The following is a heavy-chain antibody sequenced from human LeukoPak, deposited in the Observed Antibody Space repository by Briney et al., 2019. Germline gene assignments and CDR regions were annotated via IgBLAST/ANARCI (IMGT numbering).Heavy chain of an antibody. CDR2: IRYDGSNK. D-gene: IGHD1-14*01. CDR3: AKDHGSFDY. J-gene: IGHJ4*02. CDR1: GFAFNIYV. Sequence: GGSLRLSCAASGFAFNIYVMHWVRQAPGKGLEWMASIRYDGSNKYYANSVKGRFTNSRDNSKNTLYLQMNSLRADDTAVYYCAKDHGSFDYWGQGTLVTVSS. V-gene: IGHV3-30*02.